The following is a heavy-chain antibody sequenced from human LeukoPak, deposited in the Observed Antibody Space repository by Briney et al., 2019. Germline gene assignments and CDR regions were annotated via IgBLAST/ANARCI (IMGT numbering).Heavy chain of an antibody. CDR2: ISSVSSYK. Sequence: PGGSLRLSCAASGFTFSSYSMNWVRQAPGKGLEWVSSISSVSSYKYYADSVKGRFTISRDNAKNSLYLQMNSLRADDTAVYYCARESTLTGGYYFDYWGQRTLVTVSS. CDR1: GFTFSSYS. D-gene: IGHD1-14*01. CDR3: ARESTLTGGYYFDY. V-gene: IGHV3-21*01. J-gene: IGHJ4*02.